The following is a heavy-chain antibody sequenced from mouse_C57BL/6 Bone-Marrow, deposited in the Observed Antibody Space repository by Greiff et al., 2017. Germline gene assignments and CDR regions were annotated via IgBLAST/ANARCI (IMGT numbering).Heavy chain of an antibody. CDR3: ALTGHWYFDV. CDR2: INPGSGGT. J-gene: IGHJ1*03. D-gene: IGHD4-1*01. CDR1: GYAFTNYL. Sequence: VQLQESGAELVRPGTSVKVSCKASGYAFTNYLIEWVKQRPGPGLEWIGVINPGSGGTNYNEKFKGKATLTAAKSSSTANMQRSSLTSEDSAVYCCALTGHWYFDVWGTGTTVTVSS. V-gene: IGHV1-54*01.